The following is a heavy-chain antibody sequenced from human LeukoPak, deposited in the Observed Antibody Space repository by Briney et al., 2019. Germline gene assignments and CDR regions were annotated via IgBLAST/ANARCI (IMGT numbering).Heavy chain of an antibody. Sequence: SETLSLTCAVYGGSFSGYYWSWIPQPPAKGLEWIGEINHRGSTNYNPSLKSRVTISVDTSKNQFCLKLSSVTAADTAVYYCARARFWGRPGIAVAGTKRGNFDYWGQGTLVTVSS. D-gene: IGHD6-19*01. CDR2: INHRGST. CDR3: ARARFWGRPGIAVAGTKRGNFDY. CDR1: GGSFSGYY. J-gene: IGHJ4*02. V-gene: IGHV4-34*01.